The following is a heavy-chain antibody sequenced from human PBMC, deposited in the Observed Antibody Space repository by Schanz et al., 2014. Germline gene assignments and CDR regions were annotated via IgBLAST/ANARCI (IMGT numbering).Heavy chain of an antibody. J-gene: IGHJ6*02. D-gene: IGHD1-26*01. CDR3: AKDSRRSSFDMDV. V-gene: IGHV3-43*01. CDR2: IDRDGGHT. CDR1: GFSFDDYT. Sequence: EVQLVESGGVVAQPGGSLRLSCAASGFSFDDYTMHWVRQAPGKGLEWVSLIDRDGGHTYYADSVKGRFTISRDNSKNSLYLQMNSLRTEDTALYYCAKDSRRSSFDMDVWGQGTTVTVSS.